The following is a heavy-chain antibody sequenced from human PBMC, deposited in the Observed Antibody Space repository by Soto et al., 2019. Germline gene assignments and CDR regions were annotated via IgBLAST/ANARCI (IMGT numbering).Heavy chain of an antibody. D-gene: IGHD5-12*01. CDR1: GASISSSY. J-gene: IGHJ4*02. CDR3: ARGGNRYSNVASGVGGFDY. Sequence: SETLSLTCTVSGASISSSYWSWIRQSPERGLDWIAYVYHTGATNYNPSLKSRVTISLDTSKGQFSLNLTSLTTADTAVYFCARGGNRYSNVASGVGGFDYWGQGSLVTVSS. CDR2: VYHTGAT. V-gene: IGHV4-59*01.